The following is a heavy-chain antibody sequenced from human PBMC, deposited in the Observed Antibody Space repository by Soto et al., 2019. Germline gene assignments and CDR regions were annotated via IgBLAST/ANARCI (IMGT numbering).Heavy chain of an antibody. J-gene: IGHJ3*02. Sequence: QVQLVESGGGVVQPGRSLRLSCAASGFTFSSYGMHWVRQAPGKGLEWVAVISYDGSNKYYADSVQGRFTISRDNSKNTLYLQMNSLRAEDTAVYYCAKAILDTYSSGWYGGAFDIWGQGTMVTVSS. V-gene: IGHV3-30*18. CDR1: GFTFSSYG. CDR3: AKAILDTYSSGWYGGAFDI. CDR2: ISYDGSNK. D-gene: IGHD6-19*01.